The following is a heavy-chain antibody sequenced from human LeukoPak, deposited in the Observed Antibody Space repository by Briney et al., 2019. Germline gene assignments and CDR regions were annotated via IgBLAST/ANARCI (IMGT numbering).Heavy chain of an antibody. CDR3: ARHREGYCSGGNCYLFDY. CDR2: IYYSGSI. V-gene: IGHV4-59*08. D-gene: IGHD2-15*01. J-gene: IGHJ4*02. CDR1: GGSISGYY. Sequence: SETLSLTCTVSGGSISGYYCSWIRQPPGRGLEWIGYIYYSGSIYYDPSLKSRVTISVDTSKNQFSLKLTSVTAADTAVYYCARHREGYCSGGNCYLFDYWGQGTLVTVSS.